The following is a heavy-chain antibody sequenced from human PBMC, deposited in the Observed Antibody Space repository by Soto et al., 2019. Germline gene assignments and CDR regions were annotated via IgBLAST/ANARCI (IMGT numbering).Heavy chain of an antibody. D-gene: IGHD3-16*01. CDR3: ARQPRGPGYGERGLYFDY. CDR1: GGSTNSRSDY. V-gene: IGHV4-39*01. CDR2: VYYSGST. J-gene: IGHJ4*02. Sequence: SETLSLTCTVSGGSTNSRSDYWGWIRQPPWKGLEWIGSVYYSGSTHDNPSLQSRVTISVDTSRNQFSLNLISVTAADTAVYFCARQPRGPGYGERGLYFDYWGQGXLVTVYS.